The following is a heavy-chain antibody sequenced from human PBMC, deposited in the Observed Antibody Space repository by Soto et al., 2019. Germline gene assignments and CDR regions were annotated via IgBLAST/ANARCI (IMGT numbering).Heavy chain of an antibody. CDR3: AKDPYVPEWLLTYYFDY. CDR1: GFTFSSYA. D-gene: IGHD3-3*01. Sequence: EVQLLESGGGLVQPGGSLRLSCAASGFTFSSYAMSWVRQAPGKGLEWVSAISGSGGSTYYADSVKDRFTISRDNSKNTLYLQMNSLRAEDTAVYYCAKDPYVPEWLLTYYFDYWGQGTLVTVSS. J-gene: IGHJ4*02. V-gene: IGHV3-23*01. CDR2: ISGSGGST.